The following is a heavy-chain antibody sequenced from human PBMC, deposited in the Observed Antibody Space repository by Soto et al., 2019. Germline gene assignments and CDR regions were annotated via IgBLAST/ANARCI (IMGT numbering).Heavy chain of an antibody. J-gene: IGHJ4*02. Sequence: GGSLRLSCAASGFTFNNYAMSWVRQAAGQGLEWVSAISERSSSTYYADSVKGRFTISRDNSKNVLYLQMNSLRAEDTALYYCAKAEYNSGWSENNWGQGTLVTVSS. V-gene: IGHV3-23*01. CDR3: AKAEYNSGWSENN. CDR1: GFTFNNYA. CDR2: ISERSSST. D-gene: IGHD6-19*01.